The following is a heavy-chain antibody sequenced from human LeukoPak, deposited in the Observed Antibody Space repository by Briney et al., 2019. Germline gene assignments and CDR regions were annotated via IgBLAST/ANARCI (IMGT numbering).Heavy chain of an antibody. CDR3: LRSYFYRYYFDY. Sequence: GGSLRLSCAASGFTFSGSAIHWVRQAPGKGLEWVGRIKSKTDGGTTDYAAPVKGRFTISGDDSKNTLYLQMNSLKTEDTAVYYCLRSYFYRYYFDYWGQGTLVTVSS. D-gene: IGHD1-26*01. V-gene: IGHV3-15*01. CDR1: GFTFSGSA. J-gene: IGHJ4*02. CDR2: IKSKTDGGTT.